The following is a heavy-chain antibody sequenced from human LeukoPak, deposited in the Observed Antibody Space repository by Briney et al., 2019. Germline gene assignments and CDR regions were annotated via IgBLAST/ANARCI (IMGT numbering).Heavy chain of an antibody. Sequence: ASVKVSCKASGGSFSSYAITWVRQAPGQGLEWMGRSIPILGKANYAQKFQGRVTITADKSTSTVYMELSSLRSEDTAVYYCARRGGQGEDYWGQGTLVTVSS. V-gene: IGHV1-69*04. CDR1: GGSFSSYA. CDR2: SIPILGKA. CDR3: ARRGGQGEDY. D-gene: IGHD2-21*01. J-gene: IGHJ4*02.